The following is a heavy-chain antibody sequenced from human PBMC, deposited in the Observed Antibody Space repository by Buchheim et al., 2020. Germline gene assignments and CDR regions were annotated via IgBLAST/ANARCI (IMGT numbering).Heavy chain of an antibody. D-gene: IGHD4-11*01. J-gene: IGHJ6*02. Sequence: EVQLVESGGGLVQPGGSLRLSCAASEFTFSSHTMNWVRQAPGKGLEWVSYISSSSSTIYYADSVKGRFTISRDNAKNSLYLQMNSLRAEDTAVYYCARDRLEYYYYGMDVWGRGTT. CDR3: ARDRLEYYYYGMDV. V-gene: IGHV3-48*01. CDR1: EFTFSSHT. CDR2: ISSSSSTI.